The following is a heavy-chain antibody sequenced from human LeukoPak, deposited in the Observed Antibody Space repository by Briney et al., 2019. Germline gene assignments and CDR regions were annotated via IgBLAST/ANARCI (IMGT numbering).Heavy chain of an antibody. D-gene: IGHD3-10*01. Sequence: SETLSLTCTVSGGSISSGSYYWSWIRQPARKGLEWIGRIYSSGSTNYNPSLKSRVTISLDTSKNQFSLKLSSVTAADTAVYYCARTTMVRGTYYMDVWGKGTTVTISS. CDR1: GGSISSGSYY. CDR2: IYSSGST. J-gene: IGHJ6*03. CDR3: ARTTMVRGTYYMDV. V-gene: IGHV4-61*02.